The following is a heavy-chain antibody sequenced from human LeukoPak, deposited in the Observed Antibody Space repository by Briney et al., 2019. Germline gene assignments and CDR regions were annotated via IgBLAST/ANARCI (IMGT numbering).Heavy chain of an antibody. CDR1: GFTFSSYG. J-gene: IGHJ3*01. V-gene: IGHV3-30*02. CDR3: AKDRPPRVYYDFWSES. CDR2: IRYDGSNK. Sequence: GGSLRLSCAASGFTFSSYGMHWVRQTPGKGLEWVAFIRYDGSNKYYADSVKGRFTISRDNSKNTLYLQMNSLRAEDTAVYYCAKDRPPRVYYDFWSESWGQGTMVTVSS. D-gene: IGHD3-3*01.